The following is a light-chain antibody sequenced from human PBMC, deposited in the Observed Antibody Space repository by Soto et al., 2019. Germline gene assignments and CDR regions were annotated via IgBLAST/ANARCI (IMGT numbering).Light chain of an antibody. V-gene: IGKV3-11*01. CDR1: QSVSSY. Sequence: EIVLTQSPATLSLSPGERATLSCRASQSVSSYLAWYQQKPGQAPRLLIYDASNRSTGIPARFSGSGSGTDCTLTISSLEPEDFAVYDCQQRSNWPPLTFGPGTKVDIK. CDR3: QQRSNWPPLT. CDR2: DAS. J-gene: IGKJ3*01.